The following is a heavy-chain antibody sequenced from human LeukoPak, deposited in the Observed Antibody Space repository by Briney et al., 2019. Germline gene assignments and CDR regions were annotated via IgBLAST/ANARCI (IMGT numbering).Heavy chain of an antibody. CDR3: ARGRVTMVRGATHYYYYGMDV. CDR1: GFTFSSYS. J-gene: IGHJ6*02. V-gene: IGHV3-21*01. D-gene: IGHD3-10*01. Sequence: GGSLRLSCAASGFTFSSYSMNWVRQAPGKGLEWVSSISSSSSYIYYADSVKGRFTISRDNAKNSLYLQMNSLSAEDTAVYYCARGRVTMVRGATHYYYYGMDVWGQGTTVTVSS. CDR2: ISSSSSYI.